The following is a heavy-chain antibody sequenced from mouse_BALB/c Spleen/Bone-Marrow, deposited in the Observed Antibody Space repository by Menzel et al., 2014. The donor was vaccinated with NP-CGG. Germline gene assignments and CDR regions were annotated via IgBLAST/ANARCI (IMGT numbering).Heavy chain of an antibody. CDR1: GFSLTDYG. CDR2: IWGGGST. Sequence: VMLVESGPGLVASSQSLSITCTVSGFSLTDYGVTWVRQPPGKGLEWLGIIWGGGSTFYNSSLRSRLNVSKDNSKSQVFLKMNSLQADDTAMYYCAKLNWVYAMDYWGQGTSVTVSS. V-gene: IGHV2-6-5*01. D-gene: IGHD4-1*02. J-gene: IGHJ4*01. CDR3: AKLNWVYAMDY.